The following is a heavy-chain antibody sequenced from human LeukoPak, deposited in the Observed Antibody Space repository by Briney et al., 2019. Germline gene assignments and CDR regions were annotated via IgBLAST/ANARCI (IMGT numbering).Heavy chain of an antibody. Sequence: SETLSLTCTVSGGSISSSSYYWGWIRQPPGKGLEWIGSIYYSGSTYYNPSLKSRVTISVDTSKNQFSLKLSSVTAADTAVYYCAREWNSGYDFEDWGQGTLVTVSS. V-gene: IGHV4-39*07. D-gene: IGHD5-12*01. CDR3: AREWNSGYDFED. CDR2: IYYSGST. J-gene: IGHJ4*02. CDR1: GGSISSSSYY.